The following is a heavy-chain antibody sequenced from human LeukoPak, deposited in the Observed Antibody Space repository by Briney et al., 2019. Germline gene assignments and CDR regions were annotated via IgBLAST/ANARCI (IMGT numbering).Heavy chain of an antibody. J-gene: IGHJ4*02. D-gene: IGHD3-16*01. Sequence: SETLSLTCAVYGGSFSGYYWSWIRQAPGKGLEWIGTIYYSGRTYYNPSLQSRVTISLDTSQNQLSLQVRSVTVVDTAVYYCARFFYHDASLPPYWGQGTLVTVSS. CDR2: IYYSGRT. V-gene: IGHV4-34*01. CDR3: ARFFYHDASLPPY. CDR1: GGSFSGYY.